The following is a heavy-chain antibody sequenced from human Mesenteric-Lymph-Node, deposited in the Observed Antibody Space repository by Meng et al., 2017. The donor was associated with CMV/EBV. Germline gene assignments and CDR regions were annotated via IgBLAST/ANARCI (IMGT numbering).Heavy chain of an antibody. V-gene: IGHV3-21*01. D-gene: IGHD2-2*01. CDR2: ISSSSSYI. Sequence: GESLKISCAASGFTFSSYSMNWVRQAPGKGLEWVSSISSSSSYIYYADSVKGRFTISRDNAKNSLYLQMNSLRAEDTAVYYCARLTGYCSSTSCYPAGYFDLWGRGTLVTVSS. J-gene: IGHJ2*01. CDR3: ARLTGYCSSTSCYPAGYFDL. CDR1: GFTFSSYS.